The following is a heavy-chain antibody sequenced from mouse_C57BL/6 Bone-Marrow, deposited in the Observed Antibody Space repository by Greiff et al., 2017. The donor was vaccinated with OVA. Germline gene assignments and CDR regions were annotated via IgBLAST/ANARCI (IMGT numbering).Heavy chain of an antibody. CDR3: ARSHGSSSWFAY. J-gene: IGHJ3*01. CDR1: GYTFTSYG. V-gene: IGHV1-81*01. Sequence: QVQLQHSGAELARPGASVKLSCKASGYTFTSYGISWVKQRTGQGLEWIGEIYPRSGNTYYNEKFKGKATLTADKSSSTAYMELRSLTSEDSAVYFCARSHGSSSWFAYWGQGTLVTVSA. CDR2: IYPRSGNT. D-gene: IGHD1-1*01.